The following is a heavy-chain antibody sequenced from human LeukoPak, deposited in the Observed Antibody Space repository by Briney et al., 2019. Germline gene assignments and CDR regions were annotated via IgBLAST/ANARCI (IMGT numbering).Heavy chain of an antibody. CDR2: VYHTGHT. Sequence: PSETLSLTCTVAGDSISGYYWSWIRQPPGKGLEWIGYVYHTGHTHYSPSLKSRVTVSLDTSRNQVSLILSSVTAADTAVYYCARHRFGHLFDYWGQGTLVFVSS. CDR1: GDSISGYY. J-gene: IGHJ4*02. CDR3: ARHRFGHLFDY. D-gene: IGHD3-16*01. V-gene: IGHV4-59*01.